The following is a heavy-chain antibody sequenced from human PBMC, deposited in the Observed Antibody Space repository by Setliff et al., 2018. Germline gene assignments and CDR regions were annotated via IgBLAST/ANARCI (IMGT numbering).Heavy chain of an antibody. CDR1: GYIFTSNA. V-gene: IGHV1-3*01. Sequence: VSCKASGYIFTSNAIHWVRQAPGQRLEWMGWISAAGGDAKYSQKFQDRVTITRDTSATTAYIGLSSLRSEDTAVYYCARARGSGARAFDIWGRGTMVTVSS. CDR2: ISAAGGDA. D-gene: IGHD1-26*01. CDR3: ARARGSGARAFDI. J-gene: IGHJ3*02.